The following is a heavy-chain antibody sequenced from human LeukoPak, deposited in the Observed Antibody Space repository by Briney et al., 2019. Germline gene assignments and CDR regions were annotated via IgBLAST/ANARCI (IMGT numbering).Heavy chain of an antibody. Sequence: KPSETLSLTCTVSGGSISSYCWSWIRQPPGKGLEWLGEINHSGSTNYNPSLKSRATISVDTSKNQFSLKLSSVTAADTAVYYCARTYQVPAAIPYWGQGTLVTVSS. CDR1: GGSISSYC. J-gene: IGHJ4*02. V-gene: IGHV4-34*01. D-gene: IGHD2-2*02. CDR3: ARTYQVPAAIPY. CDR2: INHSGST.